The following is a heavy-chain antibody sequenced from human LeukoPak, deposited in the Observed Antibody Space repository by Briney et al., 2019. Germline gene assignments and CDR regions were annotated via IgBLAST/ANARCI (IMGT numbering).Heavy chain of an antibody. Sequence: GESLKISCQVSGYSFTTSWIGWVRQMSGKGLEWMGVIYPGDSDTRYSPSFQGQVTMSADKSNNTAYLQWSSLKASDTAMYYCVRPLNGGNVYWGEGTLVTVSS. CDR1: GYSFTTSW. D-gene: IGHD4-23*01. J-gene: IGHJ4*02. CDR2: IYPGDSDT. CDR3: VRPLNGGNVY. V-gene: IGHV5-51*01.